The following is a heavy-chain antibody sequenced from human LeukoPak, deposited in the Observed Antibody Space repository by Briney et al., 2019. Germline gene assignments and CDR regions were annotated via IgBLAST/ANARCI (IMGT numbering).Heavy chain of an antibody. Sequence: GGSLRLSCAGSGFTFGGYGMHWFRQTPGKGLEWVAVIAYDGSRAFYADSVKGRFTISRDNSKNTMSVQMDDLRAEVTAVYYCTRYNNDPFDYWGQGTLVTVSS. V-gene: IGHV3-33*01. D-gene: IGHD1-14*01. J-gene: IGHJ4*02. CDR2: IAYDGSRA. CDR3: TRYNNDPFDY. CDR1: GFTFGGYG.